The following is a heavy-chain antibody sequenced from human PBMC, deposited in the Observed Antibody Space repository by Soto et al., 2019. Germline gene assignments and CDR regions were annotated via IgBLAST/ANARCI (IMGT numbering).Heavy chain of an antibody. CDR2: IYHSGST. Sequence: SXTLSLTGSVSGGSISSGGYSWSWIRQPPGKGLEWIGYIYHSGSTYYNPSLKSRVTISVDRSKNQFSLKLSSVTAADTAVYYCARVPDRWGQGTLVTVSS. D-gene: IGHD2-2*01. V-gene: IGHV4-30-2*01. J-gene: IGHJ5*02. CDR3: ARVPDR. CDR1: GGSISSGGYS.